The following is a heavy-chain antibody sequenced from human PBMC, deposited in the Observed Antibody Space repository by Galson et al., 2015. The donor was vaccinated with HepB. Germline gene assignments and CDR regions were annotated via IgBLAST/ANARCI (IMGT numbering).Heavy chain of an antibody. J-gene: IGHJ4*02. CDR1: GYSFTSYW. CDR3: ARGERFLEWLLPVFDY. V-gene: IGHV5-51*03. CDR2: IYPGDSDT. D-gene: IGHD3-3*01. Sequence: QSGAEVKKPGESLKISCKGSGYSFTSYWIGWVRQMPGKGLEWMGIIYPGDSDTRYSPSFQGQVTISADKSISTAYLQWSSLKASDTAMYYCARGERFLEWLLPVFDYWGQGTLVTVSS.